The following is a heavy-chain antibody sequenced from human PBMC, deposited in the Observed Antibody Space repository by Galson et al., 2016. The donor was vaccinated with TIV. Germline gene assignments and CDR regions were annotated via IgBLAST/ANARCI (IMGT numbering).Heavy chain of an antibody. Sequence: SVKVSCKASGDTFNSYAINWVRQAPGQGLEWAGRALPMFGTSNYAEEFQDRVTITADESMSTAYMELSSLTSDDTAVYYCAISSRRDRYGHTNWFDPWGQGTLVTVSS. CDR1: GDTFNSYA. CDR3: AISSRRDRYGHTNWFDP. CDR2: ALPMFGTS. J-gene: IGHJ5*02. D-gene: IGHD5-24*01. V-gene: IGHV1-69*13.